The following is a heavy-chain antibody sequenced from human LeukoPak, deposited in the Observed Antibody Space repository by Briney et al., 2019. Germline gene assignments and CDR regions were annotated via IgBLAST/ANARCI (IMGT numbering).Heavy chain of an antibody. CDR3: ARDLYSSRTNDAFVI. V-gene: IGHV4-39*07. CDR1: GGSIRSNNYD. J-gene: IGHJ3*02. D-gene: IGHD6-13*01. Sequence: SETLSLTCTVSGGSIRSNNYDWGWIRQPPGKGLEWIGSIYYHGSTYYNPSLKSRVTISVDTSKNQFSLKLSSVTAADTAVYYCARDLYSSRTNDAFVIWNQGTMVTVSS. CDR2: IYYHGST.